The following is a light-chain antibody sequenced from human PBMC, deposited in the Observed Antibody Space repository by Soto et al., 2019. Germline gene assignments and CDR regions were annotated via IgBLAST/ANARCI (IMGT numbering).Light chain of an antibody. CDR3: SSYAGSNNFV. CDR2: DVT. J-gene: IGLJ3*02. Sequence: QSALTQPRSASGSPGQSVTISCTGTSSDVGGYNYVSWYQRHPGKAPKVMIYDVTKRPSGVPDRFSGSKSGNTASLTVSGLQAEDEVDYYCSSYAGSNNFVFGGGTKLTVL. CDR1: SSDVGGYNY. V-gene: IGLV2-8*01.